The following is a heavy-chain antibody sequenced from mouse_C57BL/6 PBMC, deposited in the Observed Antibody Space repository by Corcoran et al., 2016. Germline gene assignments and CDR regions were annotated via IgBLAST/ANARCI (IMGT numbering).Heavy chain of an antibody. D-gene: IGHD4-1*01. Sequence: QVQLQQSGPELVKPGASVKISCKASSYSFTSYYIHWVKQRPGQGLEWIGWIYPGSGNTKYNEKFKGKATLTADTSSSTAYMQLSSLTSEDSAVYYCERSNGTGYFDVWGTGTTVTVSS. CDR2: IYPGSGNT. CDR3: ERSNGTGYFDV. V-gene: IGHV1-66*01. CDR1: SYSFTSYY. J-gene: IGHJ1*03.